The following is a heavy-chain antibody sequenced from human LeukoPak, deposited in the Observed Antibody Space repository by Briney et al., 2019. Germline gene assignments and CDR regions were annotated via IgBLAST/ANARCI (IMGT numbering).Heavy chain of an antibody. CDR2: IYYSGST. CDR3: ARSEYCSSTSCYTFDY. D-gene: IGHD2-2*02. V-gene: IGHV4-59*12. J-gene: IGHJ4*02. CDR1: GGSISSYY. Sequence: SETLSLTCTVSGGSISSYYWSWIRQPPGKGLEWIGYIYYSGSTNYNPSLKSRVTMSVDTSKNQFSLKLSSVTAADTAVYYCARSEYCSSTSCYTFDYWGQGTLVTVSS.